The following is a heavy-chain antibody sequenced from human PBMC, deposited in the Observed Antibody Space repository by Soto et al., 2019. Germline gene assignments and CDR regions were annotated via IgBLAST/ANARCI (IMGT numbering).Heavy chain of an antibody. D-gene: IGHD1-26*01. CDR3: ARDRGGTYSLDY. CDR1: GGSLTGYY. CDR2: IYHSGTT. J-gene: IGHJ4*02. V-gene: IGHV4-59*01. Sequence: PSETLSLTCTVSGGSLTGYYWSWIRQPPGKGLEWIGFIYHSGTTDYNPSLKGRVTFSVDTSKNQFSLQLTSVTAADTAVYYCARDRGGTYSLDYWGQGTLVTVSS.